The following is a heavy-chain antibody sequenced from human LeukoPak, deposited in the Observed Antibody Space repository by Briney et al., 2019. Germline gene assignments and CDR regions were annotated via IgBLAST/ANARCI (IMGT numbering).Heavy chain of an antibody. CDR3: AKSVDTMIVVVTPSGYPDY. V-gene: IGHV3-23*01. D-gene: IGHD3-22*01. J-gene: IGHJ4*02. CDR2: ISGSGGST. Sequence: GGSLRLSCAASGFTFSSYAMSWVRQAPGKGLEWVSAISGSGGSTYYADSVKGRFTISRDNSKNTLYLQMNSLRAEDTAVYYCAKSVDTMIVVVTPSGYPDYWGQGTLVTVSS. CDR1: GFTFSSYA.